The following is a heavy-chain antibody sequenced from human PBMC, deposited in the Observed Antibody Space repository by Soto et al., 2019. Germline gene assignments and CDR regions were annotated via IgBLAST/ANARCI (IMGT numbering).Heavy chain of an antibody. CDR3: AKDRTYYYGSGSDYKEPDY. CDR2: ISYDGSNK. J-gene: IGHJ4*02. V-gene: IGHV3-30*18. CDR1: GFTFSSYG. D-gene: IGHD3-10*01. Sequence: QVQLVESGGGVVQPGRSLRLSCAASGFTFSSYGMHWVRQAPGKGLEWVAVISYDGSNKYYADSVKGRFTISRDNSKNTLYLQMNSLRAEDTAVYYCAKDRTYYYGSGSDYKEPDYWGQGTLVTVSS.